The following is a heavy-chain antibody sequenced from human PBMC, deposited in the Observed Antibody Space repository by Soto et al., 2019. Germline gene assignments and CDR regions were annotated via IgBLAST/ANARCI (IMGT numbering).Heavy chain of an antibody. Sequence: GGSLRLSCAASGFTFSSYAMHWVRQAPGKGLEWVAVISYDGSNKYYADSVKGRFTISRDNSKNTLYLQMNSLRAEDTAVYYCARDRGSSSWYRTEYFQHWGQGTLVTVSS. J-gene: IGHJ1*01. D-gene: IGHD6-13*01. V-gene: IGHV3-30-3*01. CDR1: GFTFSSYA. CDR3: ARDRGSSSWYRTEYFQH. CDR2: ISYDGSNK.